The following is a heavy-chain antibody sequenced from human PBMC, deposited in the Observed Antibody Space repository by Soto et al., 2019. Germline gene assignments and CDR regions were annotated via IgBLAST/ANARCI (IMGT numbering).Heavy chain of an antibody. J-gene: IGHJ6*02. D-gene: IGHD4-17*01. CDR1: GFTFSSYG. V-gene: IGHV3-33*01. CDR3: ARAHGDYAADFYYGMDV. Sequence: GGSLRLSCASSGFTFSSYGMHLVRQAPGKGLEWVAVIWYDGSNKYYADSVKGRFTISRDNSKNTLYLQMNSLRAEDTAVYYCARAHGDYAADFYYGMDVWGQGTTVTVSS. CDR2: IWYDGSNK.